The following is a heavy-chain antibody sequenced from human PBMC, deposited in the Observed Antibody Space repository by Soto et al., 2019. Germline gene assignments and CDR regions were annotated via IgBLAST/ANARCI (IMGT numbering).Heavy chain of an antibody. J-gene: IGHJ6*02. CDR3: AKPRDSSGDYPPFWYYYGMDV. V-gene: IGHV3-23*01. Sequence: GGSLRLSCAASGFTFSSYAMSWVRQAPGKGLEWVSAISGSGGSTYYADSVKGRFTISRDNSKNTLYLQMNSLRAEDTAVYYCAKPRDSSGDYPPFWYYYGMDVWGQGTTVTVSS. CDR1: GFTFSSYA. D-gene: IGHD3-22*01. CDR2: ISGSGGST.